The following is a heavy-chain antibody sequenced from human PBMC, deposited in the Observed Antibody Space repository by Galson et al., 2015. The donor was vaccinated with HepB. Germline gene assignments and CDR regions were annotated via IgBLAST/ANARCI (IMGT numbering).Heavy chain of an antibody. J-gene: IGHJ3*02. Sequence: QSGAEVKKPGESLKISCKGSGYSFTSYWIGWVRQMPGKGLEWMGIVYPGDSDTRYSPSFQGQVTVSADKSITTASLQWSSPKASDTAIYYCARRYSSGLRDAFDIWGQGTMVTVSS. CDR2: VYPGDSDT. V-gene: IGHV5-51*01. CDR3: ARRYSSGLRDAFDI. CDR1: GYSFTSYW. D-gene: IGHD6-19*01.